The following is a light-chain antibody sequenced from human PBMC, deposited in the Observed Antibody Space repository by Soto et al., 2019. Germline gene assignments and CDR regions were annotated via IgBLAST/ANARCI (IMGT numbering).Light chain of an antibody. CDR1: QGISNY. CDR2: AAS. Sequence: DIQMTQSPSSLSTSVGDRVTITCRASQGISNYLAWYQQKPGKVPKLLIYAASTLQSGVPSRFSGSGSGTDFTLTISSLEPEDVATYYCQKYNSAPWTFGQGSKVEIK. CDR3: QKYNSAPWT. V-gene: IGKV1-27*01. J-gene: IGKJ1*01.